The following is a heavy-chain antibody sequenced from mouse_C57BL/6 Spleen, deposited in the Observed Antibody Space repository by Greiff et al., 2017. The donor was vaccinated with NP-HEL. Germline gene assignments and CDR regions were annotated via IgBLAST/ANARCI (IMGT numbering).Heavy chain of an antibody. CDR2: ISSGGDYI. J-gene: IGHJ4*01. D-gene: IGHD1-1*01. V-gene: IGHV5-9-1*02. CDR3: TRDSPYYGSRMDY. Sequence: EVKVEESGEGLVKPGGSLKLSCAASGFTFSSYAMSWVRQTPEKRLEWVAYISSGGDYIYYADTVKGRFTISRDNARNTLYLQMSSLKSEDTAMYYCTRDSPYYGSRMDYWGQGTSVTVSS. CDR1: GFTFSSYA.